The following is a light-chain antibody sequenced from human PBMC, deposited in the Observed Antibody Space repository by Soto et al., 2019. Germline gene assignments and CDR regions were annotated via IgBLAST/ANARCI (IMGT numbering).Light chain of an antibody. V-gene: IGKV1-5*03. Sequence: DIQITQSPSTLSASVGDRVTITCRASQSISSWLAWYQQKPGKAPKLLIYKASSLESGVPSRFRGSGSGTEFILTISSLQPDDFATYYCQQYHTYSYTFGQGTKLEIK. J-gene: IGKJ2*01. CDR3: QQYHTYSYT. CDR2: KAS. CDR1: QSISSW.